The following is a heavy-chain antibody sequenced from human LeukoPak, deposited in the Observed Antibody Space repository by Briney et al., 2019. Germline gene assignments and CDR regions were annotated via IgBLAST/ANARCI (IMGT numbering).Heavy chain of an antibody. CDR2: INPNSGGT. CDR1: GYTFTGYY. D-gene: IGHD4-17*01. V-gene: IGHV1-2*02. J-gene: IGHJ6*02. CDR3: AREGDYGDSDYYYYYGMDV. Sequence: ASVKVSCKASGYTFTGYYMHWVRHAPGQGLEWMGWINPNSGGTNYAQKFQGRVTMTRDTSISTAYMELSRLRSDDTAVYYCAREGDYGDSDYYYYYGMDVWGQGTTVTVSS.